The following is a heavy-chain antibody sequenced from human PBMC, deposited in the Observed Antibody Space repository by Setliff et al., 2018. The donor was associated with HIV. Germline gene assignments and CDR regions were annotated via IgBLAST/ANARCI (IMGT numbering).Heavy chain of an antibody. D-gene: IGHD3-9*01. J-gene: IGHJ4*02. CDR2: ICDSGIT. V-gene: IGHV4-59*01. Sequence: SETLSLTCTVSGGSISSYCWSWIRQPPGKGLEWIGYICDSGITKYSPSLKSRVTISVDRSKNQFSLKLSSVTAADTAIYYRARGSDWHPDWGQGTLVTVSS. CDR3: ARGSDWHPD. CDR1: GGSISSYC.